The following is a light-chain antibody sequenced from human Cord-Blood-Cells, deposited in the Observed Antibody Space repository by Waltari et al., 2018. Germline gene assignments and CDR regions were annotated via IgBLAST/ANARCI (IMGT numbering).Light chain of an antibody. V-gene: IGLV3-19*01. Sequence: SSELTQDPAVSVALGQTVRITCQGDSLRSYYASWYQQKPGQDPVLANYGKNNRPPGIPDRFSGSSSGNTASLTITGAQAEDEADYYCNSRDSSGNHLVFGGGTKLTVL. CDR2: GKN. CDR1: SLRSYY. J-gene: IGLJ3*02. CDR3: NSRDSSGNHLV.